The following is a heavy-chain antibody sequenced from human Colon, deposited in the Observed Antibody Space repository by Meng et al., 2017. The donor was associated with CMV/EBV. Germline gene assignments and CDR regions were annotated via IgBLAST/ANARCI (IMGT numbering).Heavy chain of an antibody. CDR1: GFTFSCHY. V-gene: IGHV3-11*01. CDR3: SRDPRTLDW. J-gene: IGHJ4*02. CDR2: LSGSGSDDSI. Sequence: CAVSGFTFSCHYMRWVRGAAGKGLELISYLSGSGSDDSINYADSVKGRVTISRDNTKNLLYLQLNSLRDDDTAVYYCSRDPRTLDWWGQGTLVTVSS.